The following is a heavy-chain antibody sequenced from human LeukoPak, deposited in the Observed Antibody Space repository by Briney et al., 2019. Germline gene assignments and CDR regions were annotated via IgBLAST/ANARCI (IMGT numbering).Heavy chain of an antibody. D-gene: IGHD3-3*01. Sequence: ASVKVSCKASGYTFTSYDINWVRQATGQGLEWMGWMNPNSGNTGYAQKFQARVTITRNTSISTAYMELSSLRSEDTAVYYCARGGTYQTYYDFWSGYYHNWFDPWGQGTLVTVSS. CDR3: ARGGTYQTYYDFWSGYYHNWFDP. V-gene: IGHV1-8*03. CDR2: MNPNSGNT. J-gene: IGHJ5*02. CDR1: GYTFTSYD.